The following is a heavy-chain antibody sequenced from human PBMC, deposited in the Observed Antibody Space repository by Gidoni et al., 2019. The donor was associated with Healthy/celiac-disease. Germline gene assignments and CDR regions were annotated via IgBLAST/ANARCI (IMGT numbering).Heavy chain of an antibody. J-gene: IGHJ5*02. CDR1: GYTFTSYG. CDR2: ISAYNGNT. V-gene: IGHV1-18*01. D-gene: IGHD6-13*01. CDR3: ARDPIAAAAKYNWFDP. Sequence: QVQLVQSGAEGKKPGASVKVACTASGYTFTSYGISWRRQAPGQGLEWMGWISAYNGNTNYAQKLQGRVTMTTDTSTRTAYMELRSLRSDDTAVYYCARDPIAAAAKYNWFDPWGQGTLVTVSS.